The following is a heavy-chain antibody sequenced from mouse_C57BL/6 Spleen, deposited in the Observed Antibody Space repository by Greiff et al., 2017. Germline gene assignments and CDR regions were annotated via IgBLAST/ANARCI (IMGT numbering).Heavy chain of an antibody. D-gene: IGHD2-1*01. CDR2: IRNLAYSI. Sequence: EVMLVESGGGLVQPGGSLKLSCAASGFTFSDYGMAWVRQAPRKGPEWVAFIRNLAYSIYYADTVTGRFTIARENAKNTLYLEMSSLRCEDTAMYYCARQDGNPYWYFDVWGTGTTVTVSS. J-gene: IGHJ1*03. V-gene: IGHV5-15*04. CDR3: ARQDGNPYWYFDV. CDR1: GFTFSDYG.